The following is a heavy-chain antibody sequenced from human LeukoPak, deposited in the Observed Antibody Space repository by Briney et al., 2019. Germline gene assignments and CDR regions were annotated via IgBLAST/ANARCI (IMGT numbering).Heavy chain of an antibody. Sequence: PSETLSLTCTVSGGSISGYYWSWIRQPPGQGLEWIGFIYYCGTSKYNPSLMSRVTMSVDTSKNQVSLKLSSVTAADTAVYYCARHYCSGGNCYYFDHWGQGTLVTVSS. J-gene: IGHJ4*02. D-gene: IGHD2-15*01. CDR1: GGSISGYY. CDR3: ARHYCSGGNCYYFDH. V-gene: IGHV4-59*08. CDR2: IYYCGTS.